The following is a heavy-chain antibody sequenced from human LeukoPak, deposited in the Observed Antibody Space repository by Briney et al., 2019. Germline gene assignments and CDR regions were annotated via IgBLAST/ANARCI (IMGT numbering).Heavy chain of an antibody. CDR3: ARVIVVVPAAGGGDY. CDR2: ISYDGSNK. Sequence: PGGSLRLSCAASGFTFSSYAMHWVRQAPGKGLEWVAVISYDGSNKYYADSVKGRFTISRDNSKNTLYLQVNNLRAEDTAVYYCARVIVVVPAAGGGDYWGQGTLVTVSS. V-gene: IGHV3-30*04. D-gene: IGHD2-2*01. J-gene: IGHJ4*02. CDR1: GFTFSSYA.